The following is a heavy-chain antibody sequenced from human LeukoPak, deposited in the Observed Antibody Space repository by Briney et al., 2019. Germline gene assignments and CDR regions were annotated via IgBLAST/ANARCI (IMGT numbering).Heavy chain of an antibody. CDR3: ARHRDGYYDY. Sequence: GESLKISCKGSGCPFTSYWIAWVRQMPGKGLDCMVIIYPRHSHIRYSPSFQGQVTISADKSITPSYLQWSSLKASDTAMYYCARHRDGYYDYWGQGTLVTVSS. CDR2: IYPRHSHI. D-gene: IGHD5-24*01. J-gene: IGHJ4*02. CDR1: GCPFTSYW. V-gene: IGHV5-51*01.